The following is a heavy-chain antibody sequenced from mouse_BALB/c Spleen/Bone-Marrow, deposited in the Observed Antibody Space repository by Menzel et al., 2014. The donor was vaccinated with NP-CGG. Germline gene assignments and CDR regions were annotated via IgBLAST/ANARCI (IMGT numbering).Heavy chain of an antibody. CDR3: ARECMYYFDY. CDR1: GFDFSRYW. V-gene: IGHV4-1*02. Sequence: EVKLVESGGGLVQPGGSLKLSCAASGFDFSRYWLSWVRQAPGKGLEWIGEINPDSSTINYTPSLKDKFIISRANAKNTLYQQMTKVRSEDTALYCCARECMYYFDYWGQGTTVTVSS. J-gene: IGHJ2*01. D-gene: IGHD2-10*02. CDR2: INPDSSTI.